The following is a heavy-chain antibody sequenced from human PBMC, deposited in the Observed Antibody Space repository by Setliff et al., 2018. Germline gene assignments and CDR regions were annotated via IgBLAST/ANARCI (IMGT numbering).Heavy chain of an antibody. V-gene: IGHV1-69*11. CDR1: GGAFSNYG. CDR3: ARVDVLTASPF. J-gene: IGHJ4*02. Sequence: GASVKVSCKVSGGAFSNYGLTWVRQAPGQGLVWMGRIIPILETTNYAQNFQGRVSITADESTRTAYMELSRLTFEDTAVYYCARVDVLTASPFWGQGTLVTVSS. CDR2: IIPILETT. D-gene: IGHD3-9*01.